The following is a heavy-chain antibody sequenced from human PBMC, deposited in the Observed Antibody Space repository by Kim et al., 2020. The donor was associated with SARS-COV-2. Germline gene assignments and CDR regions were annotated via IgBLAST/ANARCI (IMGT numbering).Heavy chain of an antibody. Sequence: SGPTLVKPTPTLTLTCTFSGFSLSTSGMCVSWIRPPPGKALEWLALIDWDDDKYYSTSLKTRLTISKDTSKNQVVLTMTNMDPVDTATYYCARILEFPHSYNYCYYGMDVWGQGTTVTVSS. CDR2: IDWDDDK. CDR1: GFSLSTSGMC. CDR3: ARILEFPHSYNYCYYGMDV. D-gene: IGHD1-1*01. J-gene: IGHJ6*02. V-gene: IGHV2-70*01.